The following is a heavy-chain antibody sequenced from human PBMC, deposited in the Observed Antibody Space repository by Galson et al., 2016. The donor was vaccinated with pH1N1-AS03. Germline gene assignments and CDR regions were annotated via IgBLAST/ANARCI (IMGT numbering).Heavy chain of an antibody. CDR3: AREEEGFGSNWLQTDAFDI. V-gene: IGHV3-30-3*01. D-gene: IGHD6-13*01. Sequence: LRLSCAASGFIFTHYSMHWARQAPGKGLEWVAVMSYEGTTTYYADSVKGRFTISRDNSKNTLYLQMNSLRTEDTALYYCAREEEGFGSNWLQTDAFDIWGQGTMVTVSS. CDR2: MSYEGTTT. CDR1: GFIFTHYS. J-gene: IGHJ3*02.